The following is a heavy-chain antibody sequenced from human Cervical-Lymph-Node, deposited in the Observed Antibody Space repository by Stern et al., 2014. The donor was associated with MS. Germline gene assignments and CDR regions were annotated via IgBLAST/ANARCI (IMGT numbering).Heavy chain of an antibody. Sequence: QVQLVQSGAEVKKPGSSVKVSCKASGGTFSSYAMSWVRQVPGQGLEWIGGIIPIFGTPNYAQKFQGRVTISADQSTNTAYMELTSLRSEDTAIYYCARQTATYDYGDYPFDYWGQGTLVTVSS. CDR2: IIPIFGTP. V-gene: IGHV1-69*01. CDR1: GGTFSSYA. J-gene: IGHJ4*02. D-gene: IGHD4-17*01. CDR3: ARQTATYDYGDYPFDY.